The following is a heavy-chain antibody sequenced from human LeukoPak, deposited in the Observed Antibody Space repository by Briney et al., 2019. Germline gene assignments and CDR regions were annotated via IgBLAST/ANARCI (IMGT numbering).Heavy chain of an antibody. D-gene: IGHD3-10*01. CDR1: GGSFSGYY. Sequence: SETLSLTCGVSGGSFSGYYWNWIRQSPEKGLEWVGEINHSGNTRYNPSLRSRITMSVDTSRNHFSLKLSSVTAADTAVYYCAKSNGYGLVDIWGQGTMVTVSS. CDR2: INHSGNT. V-gene: IGHV4-34*10. CDR3: AKSNGYGLVDI. J-gene: IGHJ3*02.